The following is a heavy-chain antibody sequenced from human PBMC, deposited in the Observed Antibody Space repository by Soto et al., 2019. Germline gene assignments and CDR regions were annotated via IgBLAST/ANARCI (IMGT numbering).Heavy chain of an antibody. CDR1: GYTFTNYG. V-gene: IGHV1-18*01. Sequence: GASVKVSCKASGYTFTNYGITWVRQAPGQGPEWMGWISPYNGNTNYAQKLQGRVTMTTDTSTTTAYMELRSLRSDDTAVYYCATSTSGIDYWGQGTLVTVSS. D-gene: IGHD1-26*01. CDR3: ATSTSGIDY. CDR2: ISPYNGNT. J-gene: IGHJ4*02.